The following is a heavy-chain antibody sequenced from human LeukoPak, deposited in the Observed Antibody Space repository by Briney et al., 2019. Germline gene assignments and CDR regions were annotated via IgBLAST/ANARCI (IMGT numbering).Heavy chain of an antibody. V-gene: IGHV1-2*06. CDR3: ARLSHGGKSRNAFDI. CDR1: GYTFTGYY. D-gene: IGHD4-23*01. CDR2: INPNSGGT. Sequence: ASVKVSCTASGYTFTGYYMHWVRQAPGQGLEWMGRINPNSGGTNYAQKFQGRVTMTRDTSISTAYMELSRLRSDDTAVYYCARLSHGGKSRNAFDIWGQGTMVTVSS. J-gene: IGHJ3*02.